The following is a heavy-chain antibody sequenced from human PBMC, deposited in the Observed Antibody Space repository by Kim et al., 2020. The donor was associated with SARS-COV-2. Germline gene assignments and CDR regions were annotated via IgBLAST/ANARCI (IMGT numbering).Heavy chain of an antibody. CDR2: INTNTGNP. CDR1: GYTFTSYA. V-gene: IGHV7-4-1*02. D-gene: IGHD2-2*01. J-gene: IGHJ4*02. CDR3: ARGYDCSSTSCPGY. Sequence: ASVKVSCKASGYTFTSYAMNWVRQAPGQGLEWMGWINTNTGNPTYAQGFTGRFVFSLDTSLSTAYLQISSLKAEDTAVYYCARGYDCSSTSCPGYWGQGTLVTVSS.